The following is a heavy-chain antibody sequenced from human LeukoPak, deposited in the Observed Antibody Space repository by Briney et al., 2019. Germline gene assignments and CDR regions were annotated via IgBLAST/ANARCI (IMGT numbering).Heavy chain of an antibody. Sequence: SQTLSLTCAISGDSVSSNSAVWNWIRQSPSRGLEWLGRTYYRSKWSNDYALSVKSRITINPNTSKNQFSLQLNSVTPEDTAVYYCTRGGRAFDIWGQGTMVTVS. CDR3: TRGGRAFDI. J-gene: IGHJ3*02. CDR1: GDSVSSNSAV. CDR2: TYYRSKWSN. V-gene: IGHV6-1*01.